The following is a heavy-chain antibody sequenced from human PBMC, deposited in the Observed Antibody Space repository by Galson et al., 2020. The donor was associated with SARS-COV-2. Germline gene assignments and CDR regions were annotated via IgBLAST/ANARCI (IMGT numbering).Heavy chain of an antibody. Sequence: GGSLRLSCAASGFTFSSYAMYWVRQAPGKGLEWVAVISYDGSNKYHADSVKGRFTISRDNSKNTLYLQMNSLRAEDTAVYYCARALGGTYRAPFDYWGQGTLVTVSS. J-gene: IGHJ4*02. CDR3: ARALGGTYRAPFDY. CDR1: GFTFSSYA. D-gene: IGHD1-26*01. CDR2: ISYDGSNK. V-gene: IGHV3-30*04.